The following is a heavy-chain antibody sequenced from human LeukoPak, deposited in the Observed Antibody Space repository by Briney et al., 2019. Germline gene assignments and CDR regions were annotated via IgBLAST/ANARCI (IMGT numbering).Heavy chain of an antibody. V-gene: IGHV4-61*08. Sequence: SETLSLTCGVSGGSFNSDDYYWNWIRQPPGKGLEWIAYIDYRGSTTYNPSLRSRVTISVDTSRNQFSLKLNSVTAADTAVYYCARSRSGYSYDHAAFEIWGQGTMVTVSS. J-gene: IGHJ3*02. CDR2: IDYRGST. CDR1: GGSFNSDDYY. CDR3: ARSRSGYSYDHAAFEI. D-gene: IGHD5-18*01.